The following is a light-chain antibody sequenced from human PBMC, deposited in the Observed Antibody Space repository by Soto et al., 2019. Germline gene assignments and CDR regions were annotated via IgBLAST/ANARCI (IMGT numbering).Light chain of an antibody. J-gene: IGLJ1*01. CDR1: SDDFGRYNY. V-gene: IGLV2-14*01. CDR3: SSDTSSSTYV. CDR2: EVS. Sequence: QSALTQPASVSGSPGQSITISCTGTSDDFGRYNYVSWYQQYPGKAPKLMIYEVSFRPSGVSNRFSGSKSGDTASLTISGLHADDEADYYCSSDTSSSTYVFGTGTKLTVL.